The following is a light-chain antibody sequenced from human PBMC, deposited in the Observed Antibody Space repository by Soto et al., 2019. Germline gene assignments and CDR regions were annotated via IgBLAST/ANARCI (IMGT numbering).Light chain of an antibody. Sequence: DIQMTQSPSSLSASVGARVTITCRASQGISTYLNCYQQKPGKAPKLLIYAASSLQSGVPSRFSGSGSETDFTLTISSLQPEDFATYSCQQSYSTTWTFGQGTKVEIK. J-gene: IGKJ1*01. V-gene: IGKV1-39*01. CDR3: QQSYSTTWT. CDR2: AAS. CDR1: QGISTY.